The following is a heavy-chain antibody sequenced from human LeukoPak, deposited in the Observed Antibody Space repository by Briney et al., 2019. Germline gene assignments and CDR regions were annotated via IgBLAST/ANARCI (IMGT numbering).Heavy chain of an antibody. Sequence: NPSETLSLTCTVSGGSISSYYWSWIRQPPGKGLEWIGYIYYSGSTNYNPSLKSRVTISVDTSKNQFSLKLSSVTAADTAVYYCARDSDGTGTTFIEGDAFDIWGQGTMVTVSS. CDR1: GGSISSYY. D-gene: IGHD1-7*01. J-gene: IGHJ3*02. CDR3: ARDSDGTGTTFIEGDAFDI. CDR2: IYYSGST. V-gene: IGHV4-59*01.